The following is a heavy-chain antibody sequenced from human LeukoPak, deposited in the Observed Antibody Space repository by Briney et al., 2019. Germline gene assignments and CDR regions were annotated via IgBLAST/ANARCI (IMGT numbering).Heavy chain of an antibody. CDR2: ISSSSSYI. J-gene: IGHJ5*02. CDR1: GFTFSSYA. V-gene: IGHV3-21*01. CDR3: ARGPLAAAGTFDP. D-gene: IGHD6-13*01. Sequence: GGSLRLSCAASGFTFSSYAMSWVRQAPGKGLERVSSISSSSSYIYYADSVKGRFTISRDNAKNSLYLQMNSLRAEDTAVYYCARGPLAAAGTFDPWGQGTLVTVSS.